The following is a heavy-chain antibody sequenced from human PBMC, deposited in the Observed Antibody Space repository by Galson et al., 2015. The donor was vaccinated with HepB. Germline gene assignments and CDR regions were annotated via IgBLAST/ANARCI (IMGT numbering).Heavy chain of an antibody. CDR3: AKWYRGDYDCSAVGY. D-gene: IGHD3-22*01. CDR2: ISAGGHNT. V-gene: IGHV3-23*01. Sequence: GSLRLSCAASGFTFSSYAMNWVRQAPGKGPEWVSGISAGGHNTHYVDSVKGRFTISRDDSKNTLFLQMNSLRAEDTAVYHCAKWYRGDYDCSAVGYWGQGTLVTVSS. J-gene: IGHJ4*02. CDR1: GFTFSSYA.